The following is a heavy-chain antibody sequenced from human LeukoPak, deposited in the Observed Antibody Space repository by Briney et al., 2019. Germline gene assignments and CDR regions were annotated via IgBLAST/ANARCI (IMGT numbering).Heavy chain of an antibody. V-gene: IGHV1-69*13. Sequence: VASVKVSCKASGGTFSSYAISWVRQAPGQGLEWMGGIIPIFGTANYAQKFQGRVTITADESTSTAYMELSSLRSEDTAVYYCARGSRDGYNFRLPFDYWGQGTLVTVSS. CDR2: IIPIFGTA. J-gene: IGHJ4*02. CDR3: ARGSRDGYNFRLPFDY. D-gene: IGHD5-24*01. CDR1: GGTFSSYA.